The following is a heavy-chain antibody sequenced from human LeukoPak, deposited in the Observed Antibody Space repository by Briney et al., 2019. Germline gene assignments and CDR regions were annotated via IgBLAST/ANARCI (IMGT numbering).Heavy chain of an antibody. CDR2: ISYDGSNK. Sequence: AGSLRLSCAASGFTFSSYDMHWVRQAPGKGLEGVAVISYDGSNKYYADSVKGRFTISRDNSKNTLYLQMNSLRAEDTAVYYCAKDRGRYEIDYWGQGTLVTVSS. CDR1: GFTFSSYD. V-gene: IGHV3-30*18. J-gene: IGHJ4*02. CDR3: AKDRGRYEIDY. D-gene: IGHD5-12*01.